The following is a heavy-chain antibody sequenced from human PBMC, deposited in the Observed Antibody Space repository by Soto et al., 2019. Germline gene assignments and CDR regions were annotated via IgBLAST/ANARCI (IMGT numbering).Heavy chain of an antibody. Sequence: QLQLEESGPGLVKSSETLSLTCRVSGDSISSSSYYWGWIRKSPGEGLEWMGNIHGNGGTQYNPSLSSLVRKSVGTSAKQFALRLTSMPDADTAVYCCASRYGPSEFEHWGQVSLVTVYS. V-gene: IGHV4-39*01. J-gene: IGHJ4*02. D-gene: IGHD3-9*01. CDR3: ASRYGPSEFEH. CDR2: IHGNGGT. CDR1: GDSISSSSYY.